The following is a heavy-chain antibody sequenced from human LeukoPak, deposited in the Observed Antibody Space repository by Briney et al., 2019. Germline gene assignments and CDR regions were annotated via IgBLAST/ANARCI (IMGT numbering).Heavy chain of an antibody. CDR3: ASGYSRAVASSRY. Sequence: SETLSLTCTVSGGSISSYYWSWIRQPPGKGLEWIGYIYYSGSTNYNPSLKSRVTISVDTSKNQFSLKLSSVTAADTAVYYCASGYSRAVASSRYWGQGTLVTVSS. D-gene: IGHD6-19*01. CDR2: IYYSGST. CDR1: GGSISSYY. J-gene: IGHJ4*02. V-gene: IGHV4-59*08.